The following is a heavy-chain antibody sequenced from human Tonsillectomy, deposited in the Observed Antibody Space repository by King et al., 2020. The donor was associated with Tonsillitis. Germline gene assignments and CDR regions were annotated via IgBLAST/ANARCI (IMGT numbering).Heavy chain of an antibody. V-gene: IGHV4-59*01. CDR2: IYDHGST. CDR3: ARGPNDFDL. J-gene: IGHJ2*01. Sequence: VQLQESGPGLVKPSETLSLTCTVSGGSISGYYWSWIRQPPGKGLEWIGYIYDHGSTNYTPSLKSRVTMSVDTSKNQFSLNLSSVTAADTAVYYCARGPNDFDLWGRGTLVTVSS. CDR1: GGSISGYY.